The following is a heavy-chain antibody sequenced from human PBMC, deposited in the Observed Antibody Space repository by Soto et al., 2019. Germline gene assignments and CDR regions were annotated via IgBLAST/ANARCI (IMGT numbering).Heavy chain of an antibody. CDR3: ARARGYYDSNGYRLMGDVDY. V-gene: IGHV4-30-2*01. CDR2: IYHSGST. Sequence: PSETLSLTCAVSGGSISSGGYSWSWIRQPPGKGLEWIGYIYHSGSTYYNPSLKSRVTISVDRSKNQFSLKLSSVTAADTAVYYCARARGYYDSNGYRLMGDVDYCRHGTLVT. CDR1: GGSISSGGYS. D-gene: IGHD3-22*01. J-gene: IGHJ4*01.